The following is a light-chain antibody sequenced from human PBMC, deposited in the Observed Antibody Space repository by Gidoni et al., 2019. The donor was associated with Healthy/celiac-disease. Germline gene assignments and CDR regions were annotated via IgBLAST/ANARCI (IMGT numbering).Light chain of an antibody. CDR1: ALPKKY. Sequence: SYELTQPPSVSVSTGQTARITCSGYALPKKYAYWAQQKPGQPPVLVIYTDSERPSGIPERFSGSSSGTTVTLTISGVQAEDEADYYCQSADSSGTYVFGTGTKVTVL. CDR3: QSADSSGTYV. V-gene: IGLV3-25*03. J-gene: IGLJ1*01. CDR2: TDS.